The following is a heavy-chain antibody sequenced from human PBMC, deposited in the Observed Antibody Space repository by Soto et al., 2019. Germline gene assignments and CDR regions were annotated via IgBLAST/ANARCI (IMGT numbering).Heavy chain of an antibody. V-gene: IGHV1-69*12. CDR2: IIPSFGTA. J-gene: IGHJ3*02. CDR3: ASLGGYLRDAFDI. CDR1: GGTFSSYA. Sequence: QVQLVQSGAEVKKPGSSVKVSCKASGGTFSSYAISWVRQAPGQGLEWMGGIIPSFGTANYAQKFQGRVTITADESTSTAYMELSRLRSEDAAVYYCASLGGYLRDAFDIWGQGTMVTVSS. D-gene: IGHD3-22*01.